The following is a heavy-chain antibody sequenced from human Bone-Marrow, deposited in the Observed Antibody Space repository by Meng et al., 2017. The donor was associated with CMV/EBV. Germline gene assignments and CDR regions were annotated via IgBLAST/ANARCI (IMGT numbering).Heavy chain of an antibody. V-gene: IGHV4-4*02. CDR1: GGSISSSNW. CDR2: IYHSGST. Sequence: SETLSLTCAVSGGSISSSNWWSWVRQPPGKGLEWIGEIYHSGSTNYNPSLKSRVTISVDKSKNQFSLKLSSVTAADTAVYYCARGGVQWDFWSGYYENNWFDPWGQGTLVTVSS. CDR3: ARGGVQWDFWSGYYENNWFDP. D-gene: IGHD3-3*01. J-gene: IGHJ5*02.